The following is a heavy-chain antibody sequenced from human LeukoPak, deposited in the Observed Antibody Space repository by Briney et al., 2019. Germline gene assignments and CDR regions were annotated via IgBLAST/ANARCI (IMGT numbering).Heavy chain of an antibody. Sequence: PSETLSLTCTVSGASISSYYWSWIRQPPGKGLEWIGYINYSGSANYNPSLKSRVTISIDTSKNQFSLNLSSVTAADTAVYYCARVFWGQLHAFDFWGQGTMVTVSS. V-gene: IGHV4-59*01. CDR1: GASISSYY. CDR3: ARVFWGQLHAFDF. D-gene: IGHD3-16*01. J-gene: IGHJ3*01. CDR2: INYSGSA.